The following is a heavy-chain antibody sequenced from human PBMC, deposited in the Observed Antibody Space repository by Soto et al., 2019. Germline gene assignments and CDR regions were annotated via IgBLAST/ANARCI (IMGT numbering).Heavy chain of an antibody. D-gene: IGHD2-21*01. CDR3: AKVAPFILGSPF. Sequence: PGGSLRLSCTASGFDFSGSEMNWFRQAPGKGLEWVAYITGSGGAMFHADSLKGRFSISRGNAKNSLFLEMNNLTADDAGVYYCAKVAPFILGSPFWGQGTLVTVSS. J-gene: IGHJ4*02. CDR1: GFDFSGSE. CDR2: ITGSGGAM. V-gene: IGHV3-48*03.